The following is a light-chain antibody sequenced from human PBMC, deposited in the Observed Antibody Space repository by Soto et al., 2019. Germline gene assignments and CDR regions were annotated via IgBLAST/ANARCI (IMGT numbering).Light chain of an antibody. CDR2: GAS. CDR1: QSINSN. CDR3: QQYSNWWS. J-gene: IGKJ1*01. Sequence: EIVMTQSPATLSVSPGERATLSCRASQSINSNLAWYQQKPGQAPRLLIYGASTRATGVPARFSGSGSGTELTLTISIMQSEDFAVYYCQQYSNWWSFGQGTKVDIK. V-gene: IGKV3-15*01.